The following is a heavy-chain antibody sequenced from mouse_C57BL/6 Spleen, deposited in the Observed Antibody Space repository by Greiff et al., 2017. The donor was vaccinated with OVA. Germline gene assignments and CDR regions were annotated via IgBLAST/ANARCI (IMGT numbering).Heavy chain of an antibody. CDR3: ARRNYDCDDY. CDR2: INPNNGGT. Sequence: EVQLQQSGPELVKPGASVKISCKASGYTFTDYYMNWVKQSHGKSLEWIGDINPNNGGTSYNQKFKGKATLTVDKSSSTAYMELRSLTSEDSAVYYCARRNYDCDDYWGQGTTLTVSS. J-gene: IGHJ2*01. CDR1: GYTFTDYY. V-gene: IGHV1-26*01. D-gene: IGHD2-4*01.